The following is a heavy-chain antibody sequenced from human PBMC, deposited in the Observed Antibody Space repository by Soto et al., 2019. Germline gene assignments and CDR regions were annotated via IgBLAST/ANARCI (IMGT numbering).Heavy chain of an antibody. V-gene: IGHV4-61*01. Sequence: SETLSLTCAVSGGSVSDKTYYWSWIGQPPGKGLAWIGYVYYSETTNYNPSLKSRVTISVNLSKNQFSLRLSSVTTAATALYYCARTTAVPNSLRSRYFFDYWGQGTLVTVSS. CDR2: VYYSETT. CDR1: GGSVSDKTYY. J-gene: IGHJ4*02. CDR3: ARTTAVPNSLRSRYFFDY. D-gene: IGHD4-17*01.